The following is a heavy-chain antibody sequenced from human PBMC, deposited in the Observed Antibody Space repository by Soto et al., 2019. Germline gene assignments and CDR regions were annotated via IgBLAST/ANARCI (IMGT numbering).Heavy chain of an antibody. CDR2: VSGYNDKT. CDR1: GYTFTNHG. CDR3: ARDFYPLAYFFDY. Sequence: GASVKVSCKASGYTFTNHGIRWVRQAPRQGLEWMGWVSGYNDKTKSAQNFKDRVTMTTDTSTSTAYMELSILRPDDTAVYYCARDFYPLAYFFDYWGQGTLVTVSS. J-gene: IGHJ4*02. V-gene: IGHV1-18*04.